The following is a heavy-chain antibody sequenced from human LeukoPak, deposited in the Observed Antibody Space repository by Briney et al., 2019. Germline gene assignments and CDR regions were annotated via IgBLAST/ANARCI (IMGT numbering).Heavy chain of an antibody. CDR1: GFTFSSYD. V-gene: IGHV3-30*18. J-gene: IGHJ3*02. CDR3: AKPVVDTAIGDAFDI. CDR2: ISYDGSNK. Sequence: GGSLRLSCAASGFTFSSYDMHWVCQAPGKGLEWVAVISYDGSNKYYADSVKGRFTISRDNSKNTLYLQMNSLRAEDTAVYYCAKPVVDTAIGDAFDIWGQGTMVTVSS. D-gene: IGHD5-18*01.